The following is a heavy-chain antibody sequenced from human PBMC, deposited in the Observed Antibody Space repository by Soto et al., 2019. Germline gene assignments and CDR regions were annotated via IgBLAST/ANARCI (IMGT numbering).Heavy chain of an antibody. CDR3: ARDPGAYGDYSY. J-gene: IGHJ4*02. CDR1: GYTFTGYY. V-gene: IGHV1-2*02. Sequence: ASVQLCCKASGYTFTGYYMHWVRQAPGQGLEWMGWINPNSGGTNYAQKFQGRVTMTRDTSISTAYMELSRLRSDDTAVYYCARDPGAYGDYSYGGQGSLVTVCS. D-gene: IGHD4-17*01. CDR2: INPNSGGT.